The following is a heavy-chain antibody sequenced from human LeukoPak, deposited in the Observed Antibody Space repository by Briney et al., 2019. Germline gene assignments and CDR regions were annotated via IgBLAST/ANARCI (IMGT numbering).Heavy chain of an antibody. D-gene: IGHD1-1*01. V-gene: IGHV3-74*01. J-gene: IGHJ4*02. CDR1: ANYW. CDR2: INSDGSWT. Sequence: GGSLRLSCVASANYWMHWVRQAPGKGLVWVSHINSDGSWTSYADSVKGRFTISKDNAKNTVYLQMNSLRAEDTAVYYCARGQGWNDHYFDYWGQGTLVTVSS. CDR3: ARGQGWNDHYFDY.